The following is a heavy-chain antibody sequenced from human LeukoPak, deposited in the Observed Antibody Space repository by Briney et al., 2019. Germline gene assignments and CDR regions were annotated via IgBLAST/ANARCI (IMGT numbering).Heavy chain of an antibody. V-gene: IGHV3-21*01. J-gene: IGHJ4*02. CDR2: ISSSSSYI. CDR3: ARALRGGIAVAELEYYFDY. Sequence: GGSLRLSCAASGFTFSSYSMNWVRQAPGKGLEWVSSISSSSSYIYYADSVKGRFTISRDNAKNSLYLQMNSLRAEDTAVYYCARALRGGIAVAELEYYFDYWGQGTLVTVSS. D-gene: IGHD6-19*01. CDR1: GFTFSSYS.